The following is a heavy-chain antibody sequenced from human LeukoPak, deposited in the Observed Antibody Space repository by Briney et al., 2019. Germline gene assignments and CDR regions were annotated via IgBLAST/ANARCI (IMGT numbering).Heavy chain of an antibody. V-gene: IGHV4-59*01. J-gene: IGHJ5*02. Sequence: SETLSLTCAVYGGSFSGYYWSWIRQPPGKGLEWIGYIYYSGSTNYNPSLKSRVTISVDTSKNQFSLKLSSVTAADTAVYYCARAGWRSGYAYRRWFDPWGQGTLVTVSS. D-gene: IGHD3-3*01. CDR2: IYYSGST. CDR1: GGSFSGYY. CDR3: ARAGWRSGYAYRRWFDP.